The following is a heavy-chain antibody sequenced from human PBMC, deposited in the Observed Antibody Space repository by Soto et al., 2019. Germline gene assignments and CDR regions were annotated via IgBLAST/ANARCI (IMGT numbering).Heavy chain of an antibody. CDR1: GFSLNTGGLG. Sequence: QITLKESGPTLVKPTQTLTLTCTFSGFSLNTGGLGVGWIRQPPGKALEWLALIYWDGDKRYSPSLKSRLSVTKDPCNTQAVLTMTTMDPVDTATYYCAHSRCGGGCLRSYSSHYYYGMDVWGQGTTVTVSS. CDR3: AHSRCGGGCLRSYSSHYYYGMDV. CDR2: IYWDGDK. J-gene: IGHJ6*02. V-gene: IGHV2-5*02. D-gene: IGHD2-21*02.